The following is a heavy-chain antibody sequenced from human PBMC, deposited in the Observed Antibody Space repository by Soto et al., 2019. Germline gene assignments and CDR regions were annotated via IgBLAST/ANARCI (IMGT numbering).Heavy chain of an antibody. V-gene: IGHV4-59*08. CDR3: ARQTTVTPSGFDY. CDR2: IYYSGST. J-gene: IGHJ4*02. D-gene: IGHD4-4*01. CDR1: GGSISSYY. Sequence: SETLSLTCTVSGGSISSYYWSWIRQPPGKGLEWIGYIYYSGSTNYNPSLKSRVTISVDTSKNQFSLKLSSVTAADTAVYYCARQTTVTPSGFDYWGQGTLVTVSS.